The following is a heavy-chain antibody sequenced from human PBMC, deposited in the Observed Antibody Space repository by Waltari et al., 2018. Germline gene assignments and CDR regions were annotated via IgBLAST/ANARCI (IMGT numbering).Heavy chain of an antibody. Sequence: EVQLVESGGGLVQPGGSLRLSCAACRFTFSSYAMRWVRQATGKGLEWVSAIRGSGGSTYYADSVKGRFTISRDNSKNTLYLQMNSLRAEDTAVYYCAKENRTFRFLEWFLAFDYWGQGTLVTVSS. CDR2: IRGSGGST. CDR3: AKENRTFRFLEWFLAFDY. J-gene: IGHJ4*02. V-gene: IGHV3-23*04. D-gene: IGHD3-3*01. CDR1: RFTFSSYA.